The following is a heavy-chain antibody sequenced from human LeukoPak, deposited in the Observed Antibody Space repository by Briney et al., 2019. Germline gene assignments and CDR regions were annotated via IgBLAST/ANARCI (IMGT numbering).Heavy chain of an antibody. D-gene: IGHD6-13*01. CDR1: GFTFSNYN. V-gene: IGHV3-48*04. CDR3: AKSPSSWKFDD. CDR2: ISSYLTTV. J-gene: IGHJ4*02. Sequence: PGGSLRLSCAASGFTFSNYNMNWVRQAPGKGLEWVSYISSYLTTVYHADSVRGRFTISRDNAKNELYLQMNSLRAEDTAVYYCAKSPSSWKFDDWGQGTLVTVSS.